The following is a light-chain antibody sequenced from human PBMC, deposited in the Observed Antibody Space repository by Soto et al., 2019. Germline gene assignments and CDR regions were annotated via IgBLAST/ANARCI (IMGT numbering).Light chain of an antibody. CDR1: SSNIGGNS. CDR3: QSYDSSLSGSGFV. J-gene: IGLJ1*01. Sequence: QSVLTQPPSVSAAPGQKVTISCSGSSSNIGGNSVSWYQQLPGTAPKLLIYDDNKRPSGIPDRFSGSKSGTSATLGITGFQTGDEADYYCQSYDSSLSGSGFVFGTGTKVTVL. CDR2: DDN. V-gene: IGLV1-51*01.